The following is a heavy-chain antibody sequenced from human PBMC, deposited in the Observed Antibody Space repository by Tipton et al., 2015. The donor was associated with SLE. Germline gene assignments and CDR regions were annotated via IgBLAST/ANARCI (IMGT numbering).Heavy chain of an antibody. CDR2: IYTSGST. D-gene: IGHD6-13*01. Sequence: TLSLTCTVSGGSISCGSYYWSWIRQPAGKGLEWIGHIYTSGSTNYNPPLKSRVTISVDTSKNQFSLKLSSVTAADTAVYYCARRKSSSWANYYYYGMDVWGQGTTVTVSS. V-gene: IGHV4-61*09. CDR1: GGSISCGSYY. CDR3: ARRKSSSWANYYYYGMDV. J-gene: IGHJ6*02.